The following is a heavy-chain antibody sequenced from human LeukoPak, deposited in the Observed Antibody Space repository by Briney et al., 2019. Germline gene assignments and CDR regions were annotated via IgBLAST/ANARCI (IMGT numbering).Heavy chain of an antibody. CDR2: IYYSGST. CDR3: ARDVSYYYDSSGQLDY. D-gene: IGHD3-22*01. Sequence: SETLSLTCAVYGGSFSGYYWSWIRQPPGKGLEWIGSIYYSGSTYYNPSLKSRVTISVDTSKNQFSLKLSSVTAADTAVYYCARDVSYYYDSSGQLDYWGQGTLVTVSS. CDR1: GGSFSGYY. J-gene: IGHJ4*02. V-gene: IGHV4-34*01.